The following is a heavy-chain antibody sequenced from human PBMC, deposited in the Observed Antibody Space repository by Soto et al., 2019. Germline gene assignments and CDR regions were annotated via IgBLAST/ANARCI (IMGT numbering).Heavy chain of an antibody. D-gene: IGHD2-21*02. CDR2: IKSNTAGGTT. Sequence: PGGSLRLSCAVSGVTLTDVWMNWVRQAPGKGPEWVGRIKSNTAGGTTDFAAPVKGRFTISRDDSQNTLYLQMDSLKTEDTAVYYCTTGPLAYCGGDCYRYYYYGMDVWGQGTTVTVSS. V-gene: IGHV3-15*07. CDR3: TTGPLAYCGGDCYRYYYYGMDV. CDR1: GVTLTDVW. J-gene: IGHJ6*02.